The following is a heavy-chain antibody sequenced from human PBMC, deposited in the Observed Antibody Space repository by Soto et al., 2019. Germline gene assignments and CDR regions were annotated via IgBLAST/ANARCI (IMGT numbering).Heavy chain of an antibody. D-gene: IGHD3-10*01. Sequence: QVQLVQSGAEVKKPGASVKVSCKASGYTFTSYGISWVRQAPGQGLEWMGWISAYNGNTNYAQKRQGRVPMTTDTSTSTAYLELRSLRSDDTAVYYCARDPRHSLYYYGSGSYYNPLFDYWGQGTLVTVSS. CDR1: GYTFTSYG. CDR2: ISAYNGNT. J-gene: IGHJ4*02. CDR3: ARDPRHSLYYYGSGSYYNPLFDY. V-gene: IGHV1-18*01.